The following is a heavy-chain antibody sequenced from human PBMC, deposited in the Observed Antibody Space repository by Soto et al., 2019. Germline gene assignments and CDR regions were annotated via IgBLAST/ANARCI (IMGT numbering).Heavy chain of an antibody. D-gene: IGHD2-15*01. CDR2: INHSGST. Sequence: SETLSLTCAVYGGSFSGYYWSWIRQPPGKGLEWIGEINHSGSTNYNPSLKSRVTISVDTSKNQFSLKLSSVTAADTAVYYCAADIVVVVAATGRPSNWFDPWGQGTRVTVS. CDR1: GGSFSGYY. CDR3: AADIVVVVAATGRPSNWFDP. V-gene: IGHV4-34*01. J-gene: IGHJ5*02.